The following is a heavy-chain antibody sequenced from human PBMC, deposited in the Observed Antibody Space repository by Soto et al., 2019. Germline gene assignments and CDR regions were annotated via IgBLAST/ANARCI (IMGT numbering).Heavy chain of an antibody. D-gene: IGHD6-19*01. Sequence: SVKVSCKASGGTFSSYAISWVRQAPGQGLEWMGGIIPIFGTANYAQKFQGRVTITADESTSTAYMELSSLRSEDTAVYYCARATRPAEDSSGWYDYWGQGTLVTVS. V-gene: IGHV1-69*13. CDR1: GGTFSSYA. J-gene: IGHJ4*02. CDR2: IIPIFGTA. CDR3: ARATRPAEDSSGWYDY.